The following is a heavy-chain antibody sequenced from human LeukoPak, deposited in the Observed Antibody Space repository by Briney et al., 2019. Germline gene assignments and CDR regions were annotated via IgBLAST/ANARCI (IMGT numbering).Heavy chain of an antibody. D-gene: IGHD3-10*01. CDR2: INSDGSSR. Sequence: PGGSLRLSCAASGVTFSRHWMHWVRQAPGKGLVWVSRINSDGSSRTYVDSVKGRFTISRDNAKNTLYLQMSNLRAEDTALYYCAREYYYGSGSYFDYWGQGILVTVSS. CDR3: AREYYYGSGSYFDY. J-gene: IGHJ4*02. V-gene: IGHV3-74*01. CDR1: GVTFSRHW.